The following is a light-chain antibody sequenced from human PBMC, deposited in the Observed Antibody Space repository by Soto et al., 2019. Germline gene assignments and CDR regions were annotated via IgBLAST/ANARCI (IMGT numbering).Light chain of an antibody. CDR3: QQYKNWPPIT. J-gene: IGKJ5*01. CDR2: GAS. Sequence: EIVMTHSPATLSVPPGARVPLSCRARQSVSSNLAGYQQKPGQAHRLLIYGASVRAAGIPARFSGSGSGTEFTLTVSSLQSEDFGVYYCQQYKNWPPITFGQGTRLEIK. CDR1: QSVSSN. V-gene: IGKV3-15*01.